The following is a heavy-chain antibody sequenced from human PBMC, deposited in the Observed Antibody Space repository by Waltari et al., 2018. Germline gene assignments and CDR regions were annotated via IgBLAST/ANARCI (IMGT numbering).Heavy chain of an antibody. Sequence: QVQLQQWGAGLLKPSETLSLTCAVYGGSFYSYYWTWVRPAPGKGLPWIGEISHTGDTYYNASLKSRVTMLIDASKNQFSLKLRSVTAADAAIYYCASRVGGITPLTVWGQGTPVTVSS. D-gene: IGHD4-4*01. CDR3: ASRVGGITPLTV. V-gene: IGHV4-34*01. J-gene: IGHJ4*02. CDR2: ISHTGDT. CDR1: GGSFYSYY.